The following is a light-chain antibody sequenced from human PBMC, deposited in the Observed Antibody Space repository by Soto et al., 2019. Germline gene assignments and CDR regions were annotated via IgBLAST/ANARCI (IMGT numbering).Light chain of an antibody. CDR3: LQSYNTPRT. Sequence: DIQMTQSPISLSASIGDRVTVTCRASQDISNFLNWYQQKPGKALKLLIYAASSLQSGVPSRFSGSGSGTDFTLTISSLQPEDFATYYCLQSYNTPRTFGQGTKVEIK. CDR1: QDISNF. CDR2: AAS. J-gene: IGKJ1*01. V-gene: IGKV1-39*01.